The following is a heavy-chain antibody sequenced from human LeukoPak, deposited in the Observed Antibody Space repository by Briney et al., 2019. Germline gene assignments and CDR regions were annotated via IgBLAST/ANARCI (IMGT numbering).Heavy chain of an antibody. V-gene: IGHV1-2*02. D-gene: IGHD4/OR15-4a*01. CDR2: INPNSGGT. CDR1: GYTFTGYY. CDR3: ARAEAMTIPDY. Sequence: ASVKVSCKASGYTFTGYYMHWVRQAPGQGLEWMGWINPNSGGTNYAQKFQGRVTMTRDTSISTAYMELRSLRSDDTAVYYCARAEAMTIPDYWGQGTLVTVSS. J-gene: IGHJ4*02.